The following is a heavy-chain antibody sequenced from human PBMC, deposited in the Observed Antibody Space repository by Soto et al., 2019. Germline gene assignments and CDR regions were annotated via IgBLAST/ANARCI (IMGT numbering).Heavy chain of an antibody. CDR2: IDPSDSYT. CDR1: GYSFTNYR. CDR3: ARQDRYCTNGVCYTEWFDP. D-gene: IGHD2-8*01. J-gene: IGHJ5*02. Sequence: PGESLKISCNGSGYSFTNYRINWVRQMPGKGLEWMGRIDPSDSYTNYSPSFQGHVTISADKSISTAYLQWSSLKASDTAMYYCARQDRYCTNGVCYTEWFDPWGQGTLVTVSS. V-gene: IGHV5-10-1*01.